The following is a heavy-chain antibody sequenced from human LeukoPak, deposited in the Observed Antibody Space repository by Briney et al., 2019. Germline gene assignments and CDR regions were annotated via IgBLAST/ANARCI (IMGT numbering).Heavy chain of an antibody. CDR2: ISAYNGNT. CDR3: ARAYYYDSSSYGFDY. CDR1: GYTFTSYG. D-gene: IGHD3-22*01. V-gene: IGHV1-18*01. Sequence: GASVKVSCKASGYTFTSYGISWVRQAPGQGLEWMGWISAYNGNTNYAQKLQGRVTMTTDTSTSTAYMELRSLRSDDTAVYYCARAYYYDSSSYGFDYWGQGTLVTVSS. J-gene: IGHJ4*02.